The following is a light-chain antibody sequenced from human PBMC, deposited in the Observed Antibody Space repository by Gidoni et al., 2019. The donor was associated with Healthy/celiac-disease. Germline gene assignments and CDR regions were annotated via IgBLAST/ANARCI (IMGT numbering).Light chain of an antibody. Sequence: ELVLTQSPATLSLSPGERATLSCRASQSVSSYLAWYQQKPGQAPRLLIYDASNRATGIPARFSGSGSGTDFTLTISSLEPEEFAVYYCQQRSNWPQLTFGGGTKVEIK. CDR3: QQRSNWPQLT. CDR1: QSVSSY. CDR2: DAS. V-gene: IGKV3-11*01. J-gene: IGKJ4*01.